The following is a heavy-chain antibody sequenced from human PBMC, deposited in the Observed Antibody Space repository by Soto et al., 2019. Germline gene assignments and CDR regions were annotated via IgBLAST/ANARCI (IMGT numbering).Heavy chain of an antibody. V-gene: IGHV5-10-1*01. CDR2: IDPSDSYS. CDR3: ASSYYDSSGYYYYYYGMDV. J-gene: IGHJ6*02. CDR1: GYSFTSYW. D-gene: IGHD3-22*01. Sequence: GESLKISCKGSGYSFTSYWISWVRQMPGKGLEWMGRIDPSDSYSNYSPSFQGHVTISADKSISTAYLQWSSLKASDTAMYYCASSYYDSSGYYYYYYGMDVSGQGTTVSVAS.